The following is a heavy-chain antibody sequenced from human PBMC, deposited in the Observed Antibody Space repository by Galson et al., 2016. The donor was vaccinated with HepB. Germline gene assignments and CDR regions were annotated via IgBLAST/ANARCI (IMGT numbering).Heavy chain of an antibody. D-gene: IGHD1-26*01. V-gene: IGHV3-9*01. J-gene: IGHJ1*01. CDR3: AQDKASMSVGATNFQH. CDR1: GFIFKDYA. CDR2: ISWNSGSI. Sequence: SLRLSCAASGFIFKDYAMHWVRQAPGKGLEWVSSISWNSGSIGYADSVKGRFTTSRDNAKNSLCLQMNSLRAEDTAFYYCAQDKASMSVGATNFQHWGKGTLVTVSS.